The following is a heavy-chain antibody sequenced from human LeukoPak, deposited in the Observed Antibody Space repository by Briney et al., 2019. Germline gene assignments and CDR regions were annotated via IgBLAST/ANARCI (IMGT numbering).Heavy chain of an antibody. J-gene: IGHJ4*02. CDR1: GFTFSSYA. V-gene: IGHV3-30-3*01. D-gene: IGHD5-24*01. CDR2: ISYDGSNK. CDR3: ASDGALATASPTYCFDY. Sequence: PGGSLRLSCAASGFTFSSYAMHWVRQAPGKGLEWVAVISYDGSNKYYADSVKGRFTIPRDNSKNTLDLQMNSLRVEDAAVYYCASDGALATASPTYCFDYWGQGTLVTVSS.